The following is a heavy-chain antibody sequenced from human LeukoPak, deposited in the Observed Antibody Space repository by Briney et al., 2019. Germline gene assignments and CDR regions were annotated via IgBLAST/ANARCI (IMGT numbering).Heavy chain of an antibody. CDR3: ARGKTYFDFRSGLGNWFDP. CDR1: GGPFTDYY. J-gene: IGHJ5*02. CDR2: INHSGST. Sequence: PSETLSLTCAVYGGPFTDYYWTWIRQPPGMGLEWIGDINHSGSTSYKPSLKSRVSISVDTSKNQFSLRLRSVTAAGTAVYYCARGKTYFDFRSGLGNWFDPWGQGTLVTVSS. D-gene: IGHD3-3*01. V-gene: IGHV4-34*01.